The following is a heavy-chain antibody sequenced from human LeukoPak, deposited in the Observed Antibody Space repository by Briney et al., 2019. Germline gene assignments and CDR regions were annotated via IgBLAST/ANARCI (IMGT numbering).Heavy chain of an antibody. CDR2: VSHSGDT. J-gene: IGHJ4*02. Sequence: NPSETLSLTCTVSAYSISSAYYWGWIRQPPGKGLEWIGSVSHSGDTYYNPSLQSRVTISVDTSKNQFSLKLSSVTAADTAVYYCARAGLVLRFLDRYFDSWGQGTLVTVSS. CDR3: ARAGLVLRFLDRYFDS. CDR1: AYSISSAYY. D-gene: IGHD3-3*01. V-gene: IGHV4-38-2*02.